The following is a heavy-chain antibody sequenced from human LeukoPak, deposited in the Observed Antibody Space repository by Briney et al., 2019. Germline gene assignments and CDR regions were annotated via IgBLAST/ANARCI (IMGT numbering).Heavy chain of an antibody. Sequence: ASVKVSCKASGYTFTGYYMHWVRQAPGQGLEWMGIINPSGGSTSYAQKFQGRVTMTRDTSTRTVYMELSNLRSEDTAVYFCARDREVVTAMLWGTFDFWGQGTLVTVSS. CDR1: GYTFTGYY. CDR3: ARDREVVTAMLWGTFDF. D-gene: IGHD2-21*02. V-gene: IGHV1-46*01. CDR2: INPSGGST. J-gene: IGHJ4*02.